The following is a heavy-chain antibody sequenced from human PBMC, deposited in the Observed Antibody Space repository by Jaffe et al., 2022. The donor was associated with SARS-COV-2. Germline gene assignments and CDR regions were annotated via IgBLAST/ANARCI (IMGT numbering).Heavy chain of an antibody. CDR1: GFTFSSYS. CDR2: ISSSSSYI. Sequence: EVQLVESGGGLVKPGGSLRLSCAASGFTFSSYSMNWVRQAPGKGLEWVSSISSSSSYIYYADSVKGRFTISRDNAKNSLYLQMNSLRAEDTAVYYCARAREGDGYMDPTYYFDYWGQGTLVTVSS. V-gene: IGHV3-21*01. D-gene: IGHD5-12*01. CDR3: ARAREGDGYMDPTYYFDY. J-gene: IGHJ4*02.